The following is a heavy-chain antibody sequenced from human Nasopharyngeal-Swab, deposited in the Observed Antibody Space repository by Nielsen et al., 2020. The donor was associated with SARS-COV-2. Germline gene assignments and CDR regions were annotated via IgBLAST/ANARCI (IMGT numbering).Heavy chain of an antibody. Sequence: SETLSLTCTVSGGSISSSSYYWGWIRQPPGKGLEWIGSIYYSGSTYYNPSLKSRVTISVDTSKNQFSLKLSSVTAADTAVYYCARAGRTIFGVVTSFDYWGQGTLVTVSS. CDR1: GGSISSSSYY. V-gene: IGHV4-39*01. D-gene: IGHD3-3*01. CDR3: ARAGRTIFGVVTSFDY. J-gene: IGHJ4*02. CDR2: IYYSGST.